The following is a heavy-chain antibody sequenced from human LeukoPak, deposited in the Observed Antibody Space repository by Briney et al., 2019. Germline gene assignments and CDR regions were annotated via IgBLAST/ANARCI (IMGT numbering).Heavy chain of an antibody. J-gene: IGHJ4*02. CDR1: GFTFSSYW. V-gene: IGHV3-74*01. CDR2: INSDGTTT. CDR3: VKDLGPRGE. Sequence: GGSLRLSCAASGFTFSSYWMHWVRQAPGKGLVWVSRINSDGTTTTYADSVKGRFTISRDNAKNTLYLQMNSLRVEDTAVYYCVKDLGPRGEWGQGTLVTVSS. D-gene: IGHD2-21*01.